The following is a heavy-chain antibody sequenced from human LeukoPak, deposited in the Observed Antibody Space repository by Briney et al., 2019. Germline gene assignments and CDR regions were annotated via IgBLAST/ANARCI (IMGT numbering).Heavy chain of an antibody. CDR1: GFTFDDYA. J-gene: IGHJ4*02. V-gene: IGHV3-9*01. CDR3: ARDRVAVAGTTDY. Sequence: GRSLRLSCAASGFTFDDYAMHWVRQAPGKGLEWVSGISWNSGSIGYADSVKGRFTISRDNAKNSLYLQMNSLRAEDTAVYYCARDRVAVAGTTDYWGQGTLVTVSS. D-gene: IGHD6-19*01. CDR2: ISWNSGSI.